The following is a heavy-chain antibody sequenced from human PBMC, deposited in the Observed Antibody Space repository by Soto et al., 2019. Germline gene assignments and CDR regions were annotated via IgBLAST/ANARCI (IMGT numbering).Heavy chain of an antibody. V-gene: IGHV3-7*05. CDR1: GFTFGNYW. J-gene: IGHJ3*02. D-gene: IGHD6-25*01. Sequence: EVQLVESGGGLVQPGGSLRLSCAASGFTFGNYWMTWVRQAPGKGLEWVANIKGDGSAKSYLDSVRGRFTVSRDNAENSLFLQMNILRAEDTALYYCARDVSPGSSGYYVDAFDIWGQGTMVTVS. CDR2: IKGDGSAK. CDR3: ARDVSPGSSGYYVDAFDI.